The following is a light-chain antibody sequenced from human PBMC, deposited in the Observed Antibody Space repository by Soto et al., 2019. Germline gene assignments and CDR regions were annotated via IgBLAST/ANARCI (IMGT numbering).Light chain of an antibody. CDR1: QSLVYSNGNTY. J-gene: IGKJ1*01. CDR3: MQGTHWSRT. V-gene: IGKV2-30*01. CDR2: KVS. Sequence: DVVMTQSPLSLPVTLGQPASISCRSSQSLVYSNGNTYLNWFQQRPGQSPRRLIYKVSNRGSGVPDRVSGSGSGTDFTLTISRVEAEDLGVYYCMQGTHWSRTFGQGTKGEIK.